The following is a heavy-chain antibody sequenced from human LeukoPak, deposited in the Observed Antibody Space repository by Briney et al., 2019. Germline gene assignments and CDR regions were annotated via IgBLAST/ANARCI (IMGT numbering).Heavy chain of an antibody. CDR3: ARILTGYYSRYYFDY. V-gene: IGHV1-46*01. Sequence: ASVKVSCKASGYTFTSYYMHWVRQAPGQGLEWMGIINPSGGSTSYAQKFQGRVTMTIDTSTSTAYMELRSLRSDDTAVYYCARILTGYYSRYYFDYWGQGTLVTVSS. CDR1: GYTFTSYY. J-gene: IGHJ4*02. D-gene: IGHD3-9*01. CDR2: INPSGGST.